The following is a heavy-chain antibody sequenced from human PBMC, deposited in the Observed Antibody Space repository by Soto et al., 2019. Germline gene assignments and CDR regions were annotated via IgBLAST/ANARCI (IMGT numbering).Heavy chain of an antibody. CDR1: GGNFSSYA. CDR3: ARVSRGYALGDFDY. D-gene: IGHD5-12*01. CDR2: IIPIFGTA. J-gene: IGHJ4*02. V-gene: IGHV1-69*13. Sequence: SVKVSCKASGGNFSSYAISWVRQAPGQGLEWMGGIIPIFGTANYAQKFQGRVTLTADESTSTAYMELSSLRSEDTAVYYCARVSRGYALGDFDYWGQGTLVTVSS.